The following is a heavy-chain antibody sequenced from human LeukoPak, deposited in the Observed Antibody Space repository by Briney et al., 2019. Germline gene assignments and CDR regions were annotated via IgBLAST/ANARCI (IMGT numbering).Heavy chain of an antibody. CDR3: AGPRRDGYNSNAFDI. J-gene: IGHJ3*02. CDR2: IYPGDSDT. Sequence: GESLKISCKGSGYSFTSYWIGWGRQMPGKGLEWMGIIYPGDSDTRYSPSFQGQVTISADKSISTAYLQWSSLKASDTAMYYCAGPRRDGYNSNAFDIWGQGTMVTVSS. V-gene: IGHV5-51*01. D-gene: IGHD5-24*01. CDR1: GYSFTSYW.